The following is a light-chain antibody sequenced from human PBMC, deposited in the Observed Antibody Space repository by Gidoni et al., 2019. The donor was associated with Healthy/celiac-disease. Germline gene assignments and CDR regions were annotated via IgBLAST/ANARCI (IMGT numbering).Light chain of an antibody. CDR3: QQYYSTPYT. CDR1: QSVLYSSNNKNY. J-gene: IGKJ2*01. CDR2: WAS. Sequence: QSVLYSSNNKNYLAWYQQKPGQPPKLLIYWASTRESGVPDRFSGSGSGTDFTLTISSLQAEDVAVYYCQQYYSTPYTFXQXTKLEIK. V-gene: IGKV4-1*01.